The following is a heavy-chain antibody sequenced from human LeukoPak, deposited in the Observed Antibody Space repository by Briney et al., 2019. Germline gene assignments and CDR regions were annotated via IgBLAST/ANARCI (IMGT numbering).Heavy chain of an antibody. V-gene: IGHV1-69*13. CDR2: IIPIFGTA. CDR1: GGTFSIYA. CDR3: ARDRGALWLRYRFYGMDV. D-gene: IGHD5-18*01. Sequence: ASVNVSCKASGGTFSIYAISWVRQAPGQGLEWMGGIIPIFGTANYAQKFQGRVTITADESTSTAYMELSSLRSEDTAVYYCARDRGALWLRYRFYGMDVWGQGTTVTVSS. J-gene: IGHJ6*02.